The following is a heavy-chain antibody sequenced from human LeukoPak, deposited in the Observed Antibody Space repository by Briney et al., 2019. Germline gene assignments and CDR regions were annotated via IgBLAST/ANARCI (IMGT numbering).Heavy chain of an antibody. D-gene: IGHD6-13*01. CDR2: IYPGDSDT. V-gene: IGHV5-51*01. CDR3: ARRVADSWYFDY. J-gene: IGHJ4*02. CDR1: GYSSTTYW. Sequence: GESLKISCRGSGYSSTTYWIGWVRQMPGKGLEWMGIIYPGDSDTRYSPSFQGQVTISADRSISTAYLQWSSLKASDTAIYYCARRVADSWYFDYWGQGTLVTVSS.